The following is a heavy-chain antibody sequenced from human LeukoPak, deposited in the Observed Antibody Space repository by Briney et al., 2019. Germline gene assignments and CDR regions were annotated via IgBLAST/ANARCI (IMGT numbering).Heavy chain of an antibody. V-gene: IGHV3-30*18. CDR1: GFAFSSYG. D-gene: IGHD4-17*01. CDR3: AKDRDYGDYVYFDL. Sequence: GGSLRLSCAASGFAFSSYGMHWVRQAPGKGLRWVAVISYDGSNKYYADSVKGRFTISRDNSKNTLYLQMNSLRAEDTAVYYCAKDRDYGDYVYFDLWGRGTLVTVSS. J-gene: IGHJ2*01. CDR2: ISYDGSNK.